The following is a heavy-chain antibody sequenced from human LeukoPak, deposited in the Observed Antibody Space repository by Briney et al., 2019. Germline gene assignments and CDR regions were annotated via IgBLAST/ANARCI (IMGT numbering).Heavy chain of an antibody. Sequence: GGSLRLSCAASGFTFSSYWMSWVRQAPGKGLEWVGRIKSKTDGGTTDYAAPVKGRFTISRDDSKNTLYLQMNSLKTEDTAVYYCTTVSIVLMVYAPFVWGQGTLVTVSS. CDR1: GFTFSSYW. D-gene: IGHD2-8*01. CDR3: TTVSIVLMVYAPFV. J-gene: IGHJ4*02. V-gene: IGHV3-15*01. CDR2: IKSKTDGGTT.